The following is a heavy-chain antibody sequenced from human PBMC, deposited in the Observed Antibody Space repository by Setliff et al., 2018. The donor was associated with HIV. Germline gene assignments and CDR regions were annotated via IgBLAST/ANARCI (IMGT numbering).Heavy chain of an antibody. Sequence: SVKVSCKASGDSLSNYVITWVRRAPGQGLEWMGGIVPLFGTANYAQNFQGRLTITTDQIMTTAYMELTSLRSEDTAVYYCASGSGYCTKGDCYIGVHRTPDKYYFDSWGQGTLVTAPQ. J-gene: IGHJ4*02. V-gene: IGHV1-69*05. CDR2: IVPLFGTA. D-gene: IGHD2-8*01. CDR1: GDSLSNYV. CDR3: ASGSGYCTKGDCYIGVHRTPDKYYFDS.